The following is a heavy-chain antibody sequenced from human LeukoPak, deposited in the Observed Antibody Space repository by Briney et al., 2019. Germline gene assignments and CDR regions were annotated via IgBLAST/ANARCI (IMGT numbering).Heavy chain of an antibody. J-gene: IGHJ4*02. Sequence: GGSLRLSCAASGFTFSSYGMHWVRQAPGKGLEWVALIWYDGSNKYYADSVKGRFTISRDNSKNTVYLQMNSPRAEDTAVYYCARDRYSSGWTIDYWGQGTLVTVSS. CDR1: GFTFSSYG. D-gene: IGHD6-19*01. CDR2: IWYDGSNK. V-gene: IGHV3-33*01. CDR3: ARDRYSSGWTIDY.